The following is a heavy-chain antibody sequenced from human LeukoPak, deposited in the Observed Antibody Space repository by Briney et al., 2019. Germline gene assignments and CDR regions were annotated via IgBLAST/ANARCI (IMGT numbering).Heavy chain of an antibody. CDR1: GFTFTTYS. Sequence: GGSLRLSCAASGFTFTTYSMTWVRQALGRGLEWVARIKEDGSDIHYVDSVKGRFTISRDNAKDSLYLQMNSLRAEDTAVYYCAREWWYLDYWGQGTLFTVSS. CDR3: AREWWYLDY. CDR2: IKEDGSDI. V-gene: IGHV3-7*05. D-gene: IGHD2-15*01. J-gene: IGHJ4*02.